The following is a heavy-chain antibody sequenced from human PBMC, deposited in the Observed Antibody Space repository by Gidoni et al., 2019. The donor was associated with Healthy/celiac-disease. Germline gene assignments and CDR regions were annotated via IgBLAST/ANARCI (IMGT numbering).Heavy chain of an antibody. J-gene: IGHJ5*02. CDR1: GGSISSSSYY. V-gene: IGHV4-39*01. CDR3: ARPGGGSYYFNWFDP. Sequence: HLQLQESGPGLVKPSETLSLTCTVSGGSISSSSYYWGWIRQPQGKGLEWIGSIYYSGSTYYNPSLKSRVTISVDTSKNQFSLKLSSVTAADTAVYYCARPGGGSYYFNWFDPWGQGTLVTVSS. D-gene: IGHD1-26*01. CDR2: IYYSGST.